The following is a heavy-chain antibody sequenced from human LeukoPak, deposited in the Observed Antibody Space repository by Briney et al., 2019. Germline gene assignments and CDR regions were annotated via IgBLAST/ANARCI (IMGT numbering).Heavy chain of an antibody. CDR3: TSWGATTAEYFQR. D-gene: IGHD7-27*01. V-gene: IGHV3-7*01. J-gene: IGHJ1*01. Sequence: GGSLRLSCVVSGFTFNRCWMNWVRQAPGKGLEGVAHINPDGRDTYYVDSVKGRFTISRDNAQNSMYLQMNSLRVEATAVYYCTSWGATTAEYFQRWGQGTLVTVSS. CDR2: INPDGRDT. CDR1: GFTFNRCW.